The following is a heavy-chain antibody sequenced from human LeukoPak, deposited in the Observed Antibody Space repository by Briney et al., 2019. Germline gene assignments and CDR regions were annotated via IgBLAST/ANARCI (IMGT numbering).Heavy chain of an antibody. CDR1: GFTFSSYA. V-gene: IGHV3-23*01. CDR3: AKSNEYSSSSDAFDI. CDR2: ISGSGGST. J-gene: IGHJ3*02. Sequence: GGSLRLSCAASGFTFSSYALSWFRRAPAKGLVGGSAISGSGGSTYYADSVKGRFTISRDNYKTTLYLQMNSLRAEDTAVYYCAKSNEYSSSSDAFDIWGQGTMVTVSS. D-gene: IGHD6-6*01.